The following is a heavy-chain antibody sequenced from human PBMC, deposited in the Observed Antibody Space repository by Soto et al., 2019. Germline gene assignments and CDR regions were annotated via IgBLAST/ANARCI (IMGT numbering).Heavy chain of an antibody. J-gene: IGHJ1*01. CDR2: IYYSGST. D-gene: IGHD3-22*01. V-gene: IGHV4-61*01. CDR3: ARGDDASSGYYFEYFQH. CDR1: GGSISDDTYY. Sequence: SETLSLTCTVSGGSISDDTYYWGWIRQPPGKGLEWIGYIYYSGSTNYNPSLKSRVTISVDTSKNQFSLKLSSVTAADTAVYYCARGDDASSGYYFEYFQHWGQGTLVTVSS.